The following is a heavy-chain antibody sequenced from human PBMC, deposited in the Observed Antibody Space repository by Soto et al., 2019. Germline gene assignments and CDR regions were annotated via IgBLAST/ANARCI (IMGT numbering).Heavy chain of an antibody. Sequence: SVKGSCKAAGCSFSSYASSWVRQAPGQGLEWMGGIIPIFGTANYAQKFQGRVTITADESTSTAHMELSSLRSGDTAVYYCASVLVGATSTSFQNEPMIPEFDYWGQGTLVTVSS. CDR2: IIPIFGTA. D-gene: IGHD1-26*01. J-gene: IGHJ4*02. CDR3: ASVLVGATSTSFQNEPMIPEFDY. V-gene: IGHV1-69*01. CDR1: GCSFSSYA.